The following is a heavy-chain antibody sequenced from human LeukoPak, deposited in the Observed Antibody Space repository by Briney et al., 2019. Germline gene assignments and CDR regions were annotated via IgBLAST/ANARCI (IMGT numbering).Heavy chain of an antibody. CDR2: IGSKGGST. V-gene: IGHV3-64D*09. CDR1: GFTFSSYA. J-gene: IGHJ1*01. D-gene: IGHD6-13*01. CDR3: VNTAAVV. Sequence: PGGSLRLSCSASGFTFSSYAMYWVRQAPGKGLEYVSTIGSKGGSTDYADSVKGRFTISRDNSKNTAYLQMSTLRVEDTAVYYCVNTAAVVRGQGTLVTVSS.